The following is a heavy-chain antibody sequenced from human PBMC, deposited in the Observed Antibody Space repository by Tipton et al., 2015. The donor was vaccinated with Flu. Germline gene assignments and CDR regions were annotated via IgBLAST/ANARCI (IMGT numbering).Heavy chain of an antibody. CDR2: ISASGST. V-gene: IGHV4-4*07. CDR1: SGSISDYY. D-gene: IGHD6-19*01. Sequence: TLSLTCTVSSGSISDYYWSWIRQPAGKGLEWIGRISASGSTNYNPTLKSRATISVDASKSRFSLKLSSVTAADTAVYYCARGWQWLADAFDYWGQGTLVTVSS. CDR3: ARGWQWLADAFDY. J-gene: IGHJ4*02.